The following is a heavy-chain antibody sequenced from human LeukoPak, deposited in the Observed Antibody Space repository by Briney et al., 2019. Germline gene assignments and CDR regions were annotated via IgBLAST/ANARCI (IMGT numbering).Heavy chain of an antibody. V-gene: IGHV3-33*01. D-gene: IGHD1-14*01. J-gene: IGHJ4*02. Sequence: GGSLRLSCAGSGFTFGGYGMHWFRQTPGKGLEWVAVIAYDGSRAFYADSVKGRFTISRDNSKNTMSVQMDDLRAEDTAVYYCTRYNNDHFDYWGQGTLVTLSS. CDR1: GFTFGGYG. CDR2: IAYDGSRA. CDR3: TRYNNDHFDY.